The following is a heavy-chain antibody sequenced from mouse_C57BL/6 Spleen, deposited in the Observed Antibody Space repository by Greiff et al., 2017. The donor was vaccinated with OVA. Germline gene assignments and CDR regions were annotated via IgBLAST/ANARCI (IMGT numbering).Heavy chain of an antibody. CDR1: GYTFTSYT. D-gene: IGHD4-1*01. Sequence: VQLQQSGAELARPGASVKMSCKASGYTFTSYTMHWVKQRPGQGLEWIGYINPSSGCTKYNQKFKDKATLNVDKSSSTAYMQLRSLTSEDSAVYYCARRGDITGSDYWGQGTTLTVSS. CDR3: ARRGDITGSDY. J-gene: IGHJ2*01. V-gene: IGHV1-4*01. CDR2: INPSSGCT.